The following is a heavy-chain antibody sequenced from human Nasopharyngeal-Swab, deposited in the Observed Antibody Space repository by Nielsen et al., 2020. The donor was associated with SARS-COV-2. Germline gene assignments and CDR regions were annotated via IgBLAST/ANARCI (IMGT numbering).Heavy chain of an antibody. D-gene: IGHD3-10*01. Sequence: SETLSLTCAVYGGSFSGYYWSWIRQPPGKGLEWIGEIDHSGSTNYNPSLESRVTISVDTSKNQFSLKLRSVTAADTAVYYCARRLGEAWDFDSWGQGTLVTVSS. V-gene: IGHV4-34*01. J-gene: IGHJ4*02. CDR3: ARRLGEAWDFDS. CDR1: GGSFSGYY. CDR2: IDHSGST.